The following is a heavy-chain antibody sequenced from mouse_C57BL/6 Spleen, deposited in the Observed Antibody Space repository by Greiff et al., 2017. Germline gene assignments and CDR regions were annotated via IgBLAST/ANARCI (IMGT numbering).Heavy chain of an antibody. CDR3: ARGDYGYDGRPWFAY. J-gene: IGHJ3*01. Sequence: EVQLQQSGAELVKPGASVKLSCTASGFNIKDYYMHWVKQRTEQGLEWIGRIDPEDGETKYAPKFQGKATITADTASTTAYLQLSSLTSEDSAVYYCARGDYGYDGRPWFAYWRQGTLVTVSA. V-gene: IGHV14-2*01. CDR1: GFNIKDYY. CDR2: IDPEDGET. D-gene: IGHD2-2*01.